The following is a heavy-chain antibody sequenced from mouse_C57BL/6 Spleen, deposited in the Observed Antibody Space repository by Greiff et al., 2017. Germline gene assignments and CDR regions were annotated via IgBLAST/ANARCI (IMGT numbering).Heavy chain of an antibody. V-gene: IGHV6-3*01. Sequence: EVQGVESGGGLVQPGGSMKLSCVASGFTFSNYWMNWVRQSPEKGLEWVAQIRLKSDNYATHYAESVKGRFTISRDDSKSSVYLQMNNLRAEDTGIYYCTTITTVVNAKYYWGQGTSVTVSS. D-gene: IGHD1-1*01. J-gene: IGHJ4*01. CDR1: GFTFSNYW. CDR2: IRLKSDNYAT. CDR3: TTITTVVNAKYY.